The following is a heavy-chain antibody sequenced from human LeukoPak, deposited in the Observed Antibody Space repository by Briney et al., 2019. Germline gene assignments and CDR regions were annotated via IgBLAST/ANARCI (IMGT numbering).Heavy chain of an antibody. J-gene: IGHJ4*02. CDR2: IIPISGTA. V-gene: IGHV1-69*01. Sequence: ASVTVSCTASGGTFSSYAISWVRQAPGQGLEWMGGIIPISGTANYAQKFQGRVTITADESTSTAYMELSSLRSEDMAVYYCARQTGYDSSGYYYWGQGTLVTVSS. CDR1: GGTFSSYA. CDR3: ARQTGYDSSGYYY. D-gene: IGHD3-22*01.